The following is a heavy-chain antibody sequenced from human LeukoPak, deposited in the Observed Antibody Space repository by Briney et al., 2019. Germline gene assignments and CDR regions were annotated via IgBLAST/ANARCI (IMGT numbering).Heavy chain of an antibody. J-gene: IGHJ6*02. CDR3: ARATVAAAADYYYGMDV. D-gene: IGHD6-13*01. V-gene: IGHV3-21*01. CDR1: GFTFISYS. CDR2: ISMSIGYI. Sequence: PGGSLRLSCAASGFTFISYSMNWVRPAPGKGREWVSSISMSIGYIYYADSVTGRFTISRDKAKNSLYLQMNSLRAEDTAVYYCARATVAAAADYYYGMDVWGQRTTVTVSS.